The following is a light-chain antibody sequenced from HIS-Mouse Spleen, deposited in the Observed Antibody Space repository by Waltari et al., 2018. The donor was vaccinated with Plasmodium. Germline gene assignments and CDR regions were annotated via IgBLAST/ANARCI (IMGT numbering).Light chain of an antibody. CDR3: LQHNSYPMYT. CDR2: AAS. J-gene: IGKJ2*01. V-gene: IGKV1-17*03. Sequence: TQMPQSLCVISDCVGDRVTICCRASQGISNYLAWFQQKPGKVPRRLIYAASSLQSGVPSRFSGSGSGTEFTLTISSLQPEDFATYYCLQHNSYPMYTFGQGTKLEIK. CDR1: QGISNY.